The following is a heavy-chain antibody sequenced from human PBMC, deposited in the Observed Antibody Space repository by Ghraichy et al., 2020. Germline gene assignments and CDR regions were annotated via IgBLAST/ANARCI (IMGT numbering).Heavy chain of an antibody. V-gene: IGHV4-30-2*06. Sequence: SQTLSLTCAVSGDVIGAGGYSRSWIRQSPGKGLEWVGYTYHDGTTHLNPSLKNRVTILVDKSKNQFSLNLSSLTAADTAVYYCARGAHDYAFDSWGQGAPVTVTS. D-gene: IGHD4-17*01. CDR1: GDVIGAGGYS. CDR2: TYHDGTT. CDR3: ARGAHDYAFDS. J-gene: IGHJ4*02.